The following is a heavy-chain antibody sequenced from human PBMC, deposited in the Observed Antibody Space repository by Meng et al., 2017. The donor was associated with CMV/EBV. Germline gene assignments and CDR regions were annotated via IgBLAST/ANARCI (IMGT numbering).Heavy chain of an antibody. CDR2: ISSSNTYI. Sequence: GGSLRLSCAASGFTFSSYSMNWVRQAPGKGLEWVSSISSSNTYIYYADSVEGRFTISRDNAKNSLYLQMNGLRAEDTAVYYCAREAGYDFWSGFNYGMDVWGQGTTVTVSS. J-gene: IGHJ6*02. CDR3: AREAGYDFWSGFNYGMDV. V-gene: IGHV3-21*01. D-gene: IGHD3-3*01. CDR1: GFTFSSYS.